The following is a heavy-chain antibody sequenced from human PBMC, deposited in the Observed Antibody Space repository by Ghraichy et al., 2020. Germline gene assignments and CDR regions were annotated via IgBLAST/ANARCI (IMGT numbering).Heavy chain of an antibody. CDR1: GFSFTDYW. CDR2: LNIDGTTV. D-gene: IGHD1-14*01. CDR3: VRSYKDSLGHFDS. Sequence: GGSLRLSCAASGFSFTDYWMHWVRQTPGRGLEWVSHLNIDGTTVNYADSVKGRFTISRDNAKNTMYLQMISLTVEDTAVYYCVRSYKDSLGHFDSWGQGTLVTVSS. J-gene: IGHJ4*02. V-gene: IGHV3-74*01.